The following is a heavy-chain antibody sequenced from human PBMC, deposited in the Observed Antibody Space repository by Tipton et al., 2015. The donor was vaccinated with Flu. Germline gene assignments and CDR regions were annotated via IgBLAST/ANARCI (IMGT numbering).Heavy chain of an antibody. V-gene: IGHV1-2*02. CDR3: ARDWDSGYGGGYYYFYGMDV. CDR2: INPNSGGT. J-gene: IGHJ6*02. D-gene: IGHD5-12*01. Sequence: QVQLVQSGAEVKKPGASVKVSCKASGYTFTGYYMHWVRQAPGQGLEWMGWINPNSGGTNYAQKFQGRVTMTRDTSISTAYMELSRLRSDDTAVYYRARDWDSGYGGGYYYFYGMDVWGQGTTVTVSS. CDR1: GYTFTGYY.